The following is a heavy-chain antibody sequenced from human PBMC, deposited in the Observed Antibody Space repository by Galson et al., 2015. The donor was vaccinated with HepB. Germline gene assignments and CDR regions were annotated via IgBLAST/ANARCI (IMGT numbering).Heavy chain of an antibody. CDR3: ARDETTVVTGFDY. D-gene: IGHD4-23*01. J-gene: IGHJ4*02. V-gene: IGHV3-7*05. CDR2: IKQDGSEK. CDR1: GFTFSSYR. Sequence: SLRLSCAASGFTFSSYRMSLVRQAPGKGLEWVANIKQDGSEKYYVGSVKGRFTISRDNAKDSLYLQMSSLRAEDTAVYYCARDETTVVTGFDYWGQGTLVTVSS.